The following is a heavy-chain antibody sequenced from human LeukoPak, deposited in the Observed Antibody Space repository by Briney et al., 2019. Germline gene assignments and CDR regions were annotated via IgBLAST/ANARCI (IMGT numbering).Heavy chain of an antibody. D-gene: IGHD3-10*01. CDR3: AKGVRPYGDYFDY. Sequence: GGSLRLSCAASGFTFSNYAMNWVRQAPGKGLEWVSDISGSGRSIYYGDSFQGRFTISRDNSKNTVCLQMNSLRAEDTAIYYCAKGVRPYGDYFDYWGQGTLVTVSS. V-gene: IGHV3-23*01. CDR1: GFTFSNYA. J-gene: IGHJ4*02. CDR2: ISGSGRSI.